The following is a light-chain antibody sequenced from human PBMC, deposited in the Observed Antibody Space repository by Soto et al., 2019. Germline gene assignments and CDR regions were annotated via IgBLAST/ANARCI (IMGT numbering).Light chain of an antibody. CDR2: ENN. CDR3: GTWDSSLSAYV. J-gene: IGLJ1*01. Sequence: QSVLTQPPSVSAAPGQTVTISCSGSSSNIGNNYVSWYQQLPETAPKLLIYENNKRPSGIPDRFSGSKSGTSATLGITGLQTGDEADYYCGTWDSSLSAYVFGTGTKLTVL. CDR1: SSNIGNNY. V-gene: IGLV1-51*02.